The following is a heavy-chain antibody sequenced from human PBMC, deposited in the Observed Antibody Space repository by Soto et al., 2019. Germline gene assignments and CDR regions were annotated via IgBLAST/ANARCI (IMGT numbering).Heavy chain of an antibody. V-gene: IGHV1-18*01. CDR1: GYTFTSYG. CDR2: ISAYNGNT. CDR3: ARDNPPLGY. Sequence: QVQLVQSGAEVKKPGASVKVSCKASGYTFTSYGISWVRQAPGQGLEWMGWISAYNGNTNYAQKLQGRVTMNTNTSTSTDYMELRSLRADDTAVYYWARDNPPLGYWGQGTLVTVSS. J-gene: IGHJ4*02.